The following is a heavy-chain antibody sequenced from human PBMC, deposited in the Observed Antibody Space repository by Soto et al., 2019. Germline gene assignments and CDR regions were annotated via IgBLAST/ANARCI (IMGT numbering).Heavy chain of an antibody. V-gene: IGHV1-69*13. CDR3: ARQIVVVIKGYYYYYGMDV. CDR2: IIPIFGTA. J-gene: IGHJ6*02. CDR1: GYTVTGYD. D-gene: IGHD3-22*01. Sequence: SVKVSCKASGYTVTGYDIHWVRQAPGQGLEWMGGIIPIFGTANYAQKFQGRVAITADESTSTAYMELSSLRSEDTAVYYCARQIVVVIKGYYYYYGMDVWGQGTTVTVSS.